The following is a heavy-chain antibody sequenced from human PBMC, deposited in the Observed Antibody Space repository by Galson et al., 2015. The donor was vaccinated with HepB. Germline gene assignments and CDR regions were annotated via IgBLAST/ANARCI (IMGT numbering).Heavy chain of an antibody. V-gene: IGHV1-69*02. CDR1: GGTFSSYT. J-gene: IGHJ4*02. Sequence: SVKVSCKASGGTFSSYTISWVRQAPGQGLEWMGRIIPILGIANYAQKFQGRVTITADKSTSTAYMELSSLRSEDTAVYYCAIARMPDIVSQTDGPLDYWGQGTLVTVSS. CDR3: AIARMPDIVSQTDGPLDY. D-gene: IGHD5/OR15-5a*01. CDR2: IIPILGIA.